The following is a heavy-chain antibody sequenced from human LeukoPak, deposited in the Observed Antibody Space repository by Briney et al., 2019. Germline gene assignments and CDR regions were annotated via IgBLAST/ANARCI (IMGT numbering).Heavy chain of an antibody. CDR2: FDPEDGET. J-gene: IGHJ3*02. CDR3: ATGSGRWLDAFDI. Sequence: ASVKVSCKASGYTFTGYYMHWVRQAPGKGLEWMGGFDPEDGETIYAQKFQGRVTMTEDTSTDAAYMELSSLRSEDTAVYYCATGSGRWLDAFDIGGQGTMVTVSS. V-gene: IGHV1-24*01. D-gene: IGHD6-19*01. CDR1: GYTFTGYY.